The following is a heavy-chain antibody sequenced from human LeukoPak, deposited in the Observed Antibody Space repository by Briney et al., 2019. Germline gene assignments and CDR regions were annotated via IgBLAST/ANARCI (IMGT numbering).Heavy chain of an antibody. CDR3: ATDLKKGDSGCFDY. J-gene: IGHJ4*02. CDR2: INTNTGNP. CDR1: GYTFTSSA. V-gene: IGHV7-4-1*02. D-gene: IGHD6-19*01. Sequence: ASVKVSCKASGYTFTSSALNWVRQAPGQGLEWMGWINTNTGNPTYAQGFTGRFVFSLDTSVSTAYLHISSLEAEDAAIYYCATDLKKGDSGCFDYWGQGTLVTVSS.